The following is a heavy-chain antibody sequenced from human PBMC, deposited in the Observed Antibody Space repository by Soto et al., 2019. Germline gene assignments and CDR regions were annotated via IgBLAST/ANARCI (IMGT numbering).Heavy chain of an antibody. CDR1: GFTFSSYA. CDR2: ISYDGSNK. Sequence: GGSLRLSCAASGFTFSSYAMHWVRQAPGKGLEWVAVISYDGSNKYYADSVKGRFTISRDNSKNTLYLQMNSLRAEDTAVYYCAREVNYGGNYFDYWGQGTLVTVSS. CDR3: AREVNYGGNYFDY. D-gene: IGHD4-17*01. V-gene: IGHV3-30*04. J-gene: IGHJ4*02.